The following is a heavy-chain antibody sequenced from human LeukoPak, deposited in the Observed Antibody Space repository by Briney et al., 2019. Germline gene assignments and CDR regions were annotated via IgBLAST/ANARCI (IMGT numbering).Heavy chain of an antibody. CDR1: GYTFSGYY. CDR2: INPNSGGT. Sequence: AASVKVSCKASGYTFSGYYMHWVRQAPGQGLEWMGRINPNSGGTNYAQKFQGRVTVTRDTSINTAYMDLSSLRSDDTAVYYCARVKDSTNANWFDPWGQGTLVTVSS. D-gene: IGHD2-2*01. V-gene: IGHV1-2*06. J-gene: IGHJ5*02. CDR3: ARVKDSTNANWFDP.